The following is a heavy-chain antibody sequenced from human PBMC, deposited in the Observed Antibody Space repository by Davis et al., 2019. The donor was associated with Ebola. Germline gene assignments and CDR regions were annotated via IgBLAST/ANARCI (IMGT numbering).Heavy chain of an antibody. CDR3: ARAVYSPGGYYGMDV. D-gene: IGHD2-21*01. CDR1: GGSISSSNW. Sequence: PGGSLRLSCAVSGGSISSSNWWSWVRQPPGKGLEWIGEIYHSGSTNYNPSLKSRVTISVDKSKNQFSLKLSSVTAADTAVYYCARAVYSPGGYYGMDVWGQGTTVTVSS. CDR2: IYHSGST. V-gene: IGHV4-4*02. J-gene: IGHJ6*02.